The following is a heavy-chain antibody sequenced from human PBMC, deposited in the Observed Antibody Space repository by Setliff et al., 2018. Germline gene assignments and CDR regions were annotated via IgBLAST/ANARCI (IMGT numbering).Heavy chain of an antibody. J-gene: IGHJ3*02. V-gene: IGHV5-51*01. Sequence: GESLKISCKAAGYSFTKYWIGWVRQMPGKGLELMGIIYPADSDPRYSPSFQGQVTISVDKSISTVYLHWSSLKASDTAMYYCARSPLDDAFDIWGQGTMVTVSS. CDR3: ARSPLDDAFDI. CDR1: GYSFTKYW. CDR2: IYPADSDP.